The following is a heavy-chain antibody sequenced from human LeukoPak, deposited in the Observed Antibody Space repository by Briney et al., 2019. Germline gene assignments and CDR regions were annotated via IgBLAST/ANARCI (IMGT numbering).Heavy chain of an antibody. J-gene: IGHJ6*02. CDR2: IIPIFGTA. D-gene: IGHD2-2*01. Sequence: SVKVSCKASGGTFSSYAISWVRQAPGQGLEWMGGIIPIFGTANYAQKFQGRVTITADESTSTAYMELSSLRSEDTAVYYCAGERIPIVVVPAAQAYYYYGMDVWGQGTTVTVSS. CDR3: AGERIPIVVVPAAQAYYYYGMDV. V-gene: IGHV1-69*13. CDR1: GGTFSSYA.